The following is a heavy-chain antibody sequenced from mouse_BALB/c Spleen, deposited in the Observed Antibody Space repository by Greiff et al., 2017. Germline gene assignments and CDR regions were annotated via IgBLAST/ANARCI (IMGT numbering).Heavy chain of an antibody. V-gene: IGHV1-77*01. CDR1: GYTFTDYY. CDR3: ARGTTATGFAY. J-gene: IGHJ3*01. CDR2: IYPGSGNT. D-gene: IGHD1-2*01. Sequence: VKLVESGAELARPGASVKLSCKASGYTFTDYYINWVKQRTGQGLEWIGEIYPGSGNTYYNEKFKGKATLTADKSSSTAYMQLSSLTSEDSAVYFCARGTTATGFAYWGQGTLVTVSA.